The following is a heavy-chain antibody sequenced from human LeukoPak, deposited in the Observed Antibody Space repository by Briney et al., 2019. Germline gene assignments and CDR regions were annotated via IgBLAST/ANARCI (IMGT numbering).Heavy chain of an antibody. J-gene: IGHJ3*02. Sequence: SETLSLTCAVSGGSISSGGYSWSWIRQPPGKGLEWIGYIYHSGSTYYNPSLKSRVTISVDTSKNQFSLKLSSVTAADTAVYYCARGARGFYTAMVIYAFDIWGQGTMVTVSS. V-gene: IGHV4-30-2*01. CDR3: ARGARGFYTAMVIYAFDI. CDR1: GGSISSGGYS. CDR2: IYHSGST. D-gene: IGHD5-18*01.